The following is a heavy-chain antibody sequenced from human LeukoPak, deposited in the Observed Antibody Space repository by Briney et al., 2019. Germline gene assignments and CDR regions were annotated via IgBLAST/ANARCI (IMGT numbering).Heavy chain of an antibody. CDR3: ARDRALRWRTLEAFDI. Sequence: GGSLRLSCAASGFTFSSYAMSWVRQAPGKGLEWVSYISSSSSTIYYADSVKGRFTISRDNAKNSLYLQMNSLRAEDTAVCYCARDRALRWRTLEAFDIWGQGTMVTVSS. J-gene: IGHJ3*02. CDR2: ISSSSSTI. D-gene: IGHD4-23*01. V-gene: IGHV3-48*01. CDR1: GFTFSSYA.